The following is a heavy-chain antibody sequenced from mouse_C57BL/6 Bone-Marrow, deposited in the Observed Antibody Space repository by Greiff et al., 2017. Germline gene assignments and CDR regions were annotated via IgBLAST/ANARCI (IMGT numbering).Heavy chain of an antibody. V-gene: IGHV1-55*01. J-gene: IGHJ2*01. Sequence: QVHVKQSGAELVKPGASVKMSCKASGYTFTSYWITWVKQRPGQGLEWIGDIYPGSGSTNYNEKFKSKATLTVDTSSSTAYMQLSSLTSEDSAVYYCARVNGNYESYFDYWGQGTTLTVSS. D-gene: IGHD2-1*01. CDR3: ARVNGNYESYFDY. CDR1: GYTFTSYW. CDR2: IYPGSGST.